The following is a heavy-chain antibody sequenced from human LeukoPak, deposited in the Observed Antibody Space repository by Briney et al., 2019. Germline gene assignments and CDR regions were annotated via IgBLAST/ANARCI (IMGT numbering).Heavy chain of an antibody. V-gene: IGHV3-23*01. CDR3: AQDESISSGWPPSFAY. CDR2: ISGSGGST. Sequence: GGPLRLSCAASGFTFSSYAMSWVRQAPGEGRECVSAISGSGGSTYYADSVKGRFTISRDNSKNTLYLQMNSLRAENTAVYYCAQDESISSGWPPSFAYWGQGTLVTVSS. CDR1: GFTFSSYA. D-gene: IGHD6-19*01. J-gene: IGHJ4*02.